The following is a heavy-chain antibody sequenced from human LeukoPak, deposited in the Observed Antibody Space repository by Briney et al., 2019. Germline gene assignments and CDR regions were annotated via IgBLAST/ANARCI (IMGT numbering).Heavy chain of an antibody. CDR1: GFTFSSYS. J-gene: IGHJ4*02. CDR3: ARDYEIY. V-gene: IGHV3-21*01. D-gene: IGHD5-12*01. Sequence: GGSLRLSCAASGFTFSSYSMNWVRQAPGKGLEWVSSISSSSSYIYYGDSVKGRFTISRDNAKDSLYLQMNSLRAEDTAVYYCARDYEIYWGQGTLVTVSS. CDR2: ISSSSSYI.